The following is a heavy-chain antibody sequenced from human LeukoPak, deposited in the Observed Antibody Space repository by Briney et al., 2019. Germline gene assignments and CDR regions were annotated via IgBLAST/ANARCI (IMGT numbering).Heavy chain of an antibody. CDR3: ARDLNWPGP. J-gene: IGHJ5*02. CDR1: GFIISSYW. V-gene: IGHV3-7*03. CDR2: IKPDGSEK. Sequence: GGSLRLSCAASGFIISSYWMSWVRQAPGKGLEWVANIKPDGSEKYYVGSVEGRFTISRDNAKNSLYLQMNSLRAEDTAVYYCARDLNWPGPWGQGTLVTVSS.